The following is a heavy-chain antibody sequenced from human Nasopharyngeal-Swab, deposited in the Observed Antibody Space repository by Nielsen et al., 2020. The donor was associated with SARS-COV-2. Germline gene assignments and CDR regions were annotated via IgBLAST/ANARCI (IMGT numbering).Heavy chain of an antibody. V-gene: IGHV3-73*01. Sequence: GESLKISCAASGFIFSASAIHWLRPASGNGLEWVGRIGDKDHNYATTYGASVQGRFTISRDDSKNTAFLQMDSLKTEDTALYYCTTDFYFDYWGQGTLVTVSS. CDR1: GFIFSASA. CDR2: IGDKDHNYAT. J-gene: IGHJ4*02. CDR3: TTDFYFDY.